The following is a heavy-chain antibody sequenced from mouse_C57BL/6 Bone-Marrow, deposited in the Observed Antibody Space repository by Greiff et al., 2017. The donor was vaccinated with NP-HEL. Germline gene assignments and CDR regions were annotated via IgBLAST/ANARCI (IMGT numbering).Heavy chain of an antibody. CDR1: GYTFTDYE. J-gene: IGHJ3*01. CDR2: IDPETGGT. CDR3: TREVCDWFAY. V-gene: IGHV1-15*01. Sequence: QVQLQQSGAELVRPGASVTLSCKASGYTFTDYEMHWVKQTPVHGLEWIGAIDPETGGTAYNQKSKGKAILTADKSSSTAYMELRSLTYEDSAVYYCTREVCDWFAYWGQGTLVTVSA.